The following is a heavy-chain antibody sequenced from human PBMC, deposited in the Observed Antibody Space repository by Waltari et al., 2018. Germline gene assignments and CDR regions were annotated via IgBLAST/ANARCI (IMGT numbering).Heavy chain of an antibody. CDR1: GHTFTSYS. V-gene: IGHV1-2*02. D-gene: IGHD1-1*01. CDR3: ARETLPGNKIIDY. Sequence: QVQLVQSGPEVKQPGASVRVSCKPSGHTFTSYSLHWVRQAPGQGLEWMAWINSNTGDSQSAQTFQGRVTVTKDTSLTTVYLELSGLRSDDTALYYCARETLPGNKIIDYWGQGTLVTVSS. CDR2: INSNTGDS. J-gene: IGHJ4*02.